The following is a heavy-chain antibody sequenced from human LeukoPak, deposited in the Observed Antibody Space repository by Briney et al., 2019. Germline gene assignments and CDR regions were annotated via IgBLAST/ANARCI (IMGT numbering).Heavy chain of an antibody. CDR2: INSDGSST. Sequence: GGSLRLSCAASGFTFSSYWMHWVRQAPGKGLVWVSHINSDGSSTTYADSVKGRFTISRDNAKNTLYLQMNSLRAEDTAVYYCARPPDILTGKNWFDPWGQGTLVTVSS. V-gene: IGHV3-74*01. CDR3: ARPPDILTGKNWFDP. CDR1: GFTFSSYW. J-gene: IGHJ5*02. D-gene: IGHD3-9*01.